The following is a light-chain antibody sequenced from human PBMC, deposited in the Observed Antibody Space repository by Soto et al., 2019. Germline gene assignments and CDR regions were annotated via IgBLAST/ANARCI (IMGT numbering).Light chain of an antibody. CDR3: QQYNNWPPWT. CDR2: DAS. Sequence: EIVLTHSPDTLSXXXGXXAXLXCRAVQSVSSYLAWYQQKPGQAPRLLIYDASNRATGIPARFSGSGSGTEFTLTISSLQSEDFAVYYCQQYNNWPPWTFGQGTKVDIK. CDR1: QSVSSY. J-gene: IGKJ1*01. V-gene: IGKV3D-15*01.